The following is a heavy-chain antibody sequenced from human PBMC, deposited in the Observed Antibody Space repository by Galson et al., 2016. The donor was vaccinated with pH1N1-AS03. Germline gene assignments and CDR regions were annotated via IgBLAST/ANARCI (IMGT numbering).Heavy chain of an antibody. Sequence: SLRLSCAASGFTFRDFGMHWVRQTPGEGLEWVAFIRFDGSHKYYADSVKGRFTISRDNSKNALFLQMSSLRREDTALYYCAKSRSDFADHLESWGQGARVTVSS. J-gene: IGHJ4*02. D-gene: IGHD4-17*01. CDR1: GFTFRDFG. CDR3: AKSRSDFADHLES. CDR2: IRFDGSHK. V-gene: IGHV3-30*02.